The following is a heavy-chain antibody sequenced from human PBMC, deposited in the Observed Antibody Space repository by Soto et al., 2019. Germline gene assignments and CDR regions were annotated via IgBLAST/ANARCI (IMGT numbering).Heavy chain of an antibody. Sequence: ASVKVSCKTSGGTFSTFGISWVRQAPGQGLEWMGGIIPFFGTAEYSQKFEDRITITADESTNTVYMDLRSLTSEDTAIYYCARTAPMDAGDKYYYDFWGQGALVTVYS. CDR1: GGTFSTFG. CDR2: IIPFFGTA. D-gene: IGHD3-16*01. CDR3: ARTAPMDAGDKYYYDF. V-gene: IGHV1-69*13. J-gene: IGHJ4*02.